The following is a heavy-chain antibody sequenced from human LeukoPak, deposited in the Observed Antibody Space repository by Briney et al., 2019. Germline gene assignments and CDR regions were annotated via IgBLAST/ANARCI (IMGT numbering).Heavy chain of an antibody. J-gene: IGHJ3*02. V-gene: IGHV3-48*01. Sequence: GGSLRLPCAASGFTFSNYGINWVRQAPGKGLEWVSYISSSSSTIHYADSAQGRFTISRDNAKNSLYLQMNSLRAEDTAVYYCARVRGDYLAFDIWGQGTMVIVSS. CDR3: ARVRGDYLAFDI. D-gene: IGHD4-17*01. CDR1: GFTFSNYG. CDR2: ISSSSSTI.